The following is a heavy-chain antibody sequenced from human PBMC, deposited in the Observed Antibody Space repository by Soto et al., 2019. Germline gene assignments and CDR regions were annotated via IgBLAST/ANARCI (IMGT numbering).Heavy chain of an antibody. CDR1: GYTFTSYA. J-gene: IGHJ4*02. D-gene: IGHD3-16*01. CDR2: INAGNGNT. V-gene: IGHV1-3*05. CDR3: ARAVGGPTSNLDY. Sequence: QVQLVQSGAEEKKPGASVKVSCKASGYTFTSYAMHWVRQAPGQRLEWMGWINAGNGNTKYSQKFQGRITITRDTSASTAYMELSSLRSEDTAVYYCARAVGGPTSNLDYWGQGTLVTVSS.